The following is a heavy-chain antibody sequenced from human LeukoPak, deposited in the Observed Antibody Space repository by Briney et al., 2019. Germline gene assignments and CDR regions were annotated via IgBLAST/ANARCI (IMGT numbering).Heavy chain of an antibody. CDR2: ITYDGDTR. V-gene: IGHV3-30*18. D-gene: IGHD3-10*01. J-gene: IGHJ4*02. CDR3: VKEQGSGSYRTADY. CDR1: GFTFSSCG. Sequence: GRSLRLSCAASGFTFSSCGMHWVRQDAGKGLEWVSVITYDGDTRYFEDSVKGRFTISRDTSKSTLYLQMNSLGAEDTAVYYCVKEQGSGSYRTADYWGQGTLVTVSS.